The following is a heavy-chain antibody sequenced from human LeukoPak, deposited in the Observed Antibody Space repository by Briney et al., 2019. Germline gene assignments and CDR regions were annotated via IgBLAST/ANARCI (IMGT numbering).Heavy chain of an antibody. CDR2: IRYDGSNK. D-gene: IGHD2-15*01. Sequence: GGSLRLSCAASGFTFSSYGMHWVRQAPGKGLEWVAFIRYDGSNKYYADSVKGRFTISRDNSKSKLSLQMNSLRVEGMAVYYCAKVKEGYCSSGSCYGLDYWGQGTLVTVSS. V-gene: IGHV3-30*02. J-gene: IGHJ4*02. CDR3: AKVKEGYCSSGSCYGLDY. CDR1: GFTFSSYG.